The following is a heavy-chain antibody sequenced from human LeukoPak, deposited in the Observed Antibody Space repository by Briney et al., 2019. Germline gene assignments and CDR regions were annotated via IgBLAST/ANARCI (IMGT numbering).Heavy chain of an antibody. CDR2: IDVGRGNT. Sequence: SVKVSCTASGFTFSSSAVQWVRQARGQGLEWIGWIDVGRGNTNNAQKFQERVTITRDMSTSTVYVELSGLRSEDTAVYYCAADLGLWGQGTLVTVSS. V-gene: IGHV1-58*01. J-gene: IGHJ4*02. CDR1: GFTFSSSA. CDR3: AADLGL.